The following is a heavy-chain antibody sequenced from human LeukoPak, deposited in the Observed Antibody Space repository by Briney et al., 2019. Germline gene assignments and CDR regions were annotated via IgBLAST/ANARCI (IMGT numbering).Heavy chain of an antibody. CDR1: GFIFSNYG. Sequence: GGSLRLSCAASGFIFSNYGMHWVRQAPGKGLEWVAVTSYEGSKKYHADSVKGRFTISRDNSKNTLFLQMNSLRAEDTAVYYCAKDSKYYYDSRGYSYFDYWGQGALVTVSS. V-gene: IGHV3-30*18. D-gene: IGHD3-22*01. J-gene: IGHJ4*02. CDR2: TSYEGSKK. CDR3: AKDSKYYYDSRGYSYFDY.